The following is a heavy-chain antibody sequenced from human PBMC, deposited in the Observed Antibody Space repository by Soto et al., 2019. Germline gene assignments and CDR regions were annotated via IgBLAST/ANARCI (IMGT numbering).Heavy chain of an antibody. D-gene: IGHD3-16*01. CDR2: IKQDGREK. J-gene: IGHJ5*02. CDR1: GFSFSSYW. V-gene: IGHV3-7*03. CDR3: AGDGVRNGAYNGWLDP. Sequence: EVQLVESGGGLVQPGGSLRLSCAASGFSFSSYWMTWVRQAPGKGLEWVANIKQDGREKYYVASVKGRFTISRDNDKNLLYLQMDSLTPDDTAVYYCAGDGVRNGAYNGWLDPWGQGTLVTVSS.